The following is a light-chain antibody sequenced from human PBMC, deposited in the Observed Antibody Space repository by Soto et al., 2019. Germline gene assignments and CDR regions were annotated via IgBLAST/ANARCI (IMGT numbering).Light chain of an antibody. V-gene: IGKV1-9*01. CDR2: VAS. J-gene: IGKJ4*01. Sequence: DIQLTQSPSFLSASVGDRVTLTCRASQDISTYLAWYQQKPWKAPNLLIYVASTLQDGVPSRFSGTGSGTEFTLTITNLQPADFATYYCQQLDSYPLTFGGGTEVEIK. CDR3: QQLDSYPLT. CDR1: QDISTY.